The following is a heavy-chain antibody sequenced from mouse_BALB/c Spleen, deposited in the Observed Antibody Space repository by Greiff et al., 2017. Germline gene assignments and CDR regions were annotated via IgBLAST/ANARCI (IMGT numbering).Heavy chain of an antibody. J-gene: IGHJ4*01. CDR3: AREAYRYDYAMDY. Sequence: EVKLVESGPGLVKPSQSLSLTCTVTGYSITSDYAWNWIRQFPGNKLEWMGYISYSGSTSYNPSLKSRISITRDTSKNQFFLQLNSVTTEDTATYYCAREAYRYDYAMDYWGQGTSVTVSS. D-gene: IGHD2-14*01. CDR1: GYSITSDYA. V-gene: IGHV3-2*02. CDR2: ISYSGST.